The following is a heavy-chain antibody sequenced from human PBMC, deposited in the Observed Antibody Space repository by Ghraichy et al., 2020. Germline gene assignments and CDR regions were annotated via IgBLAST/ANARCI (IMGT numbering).Heavy chain of an antibody. CDR1: GFTFEDYA. CDR2: INWNGGSK. CDR3: ARGHDSAVYYWFDS. D-gene: IGHD3-22*01. J-gene: IGHJ5*01. V-gene: IGHV3-20*01. Sequence: GGSLRLSCAASGFTFEDYAMSWVRQVPGKGLEWVAGINWNGGSKGYGDSVKGRFTISRDNAKNSLYLQMNSLRAEDTALYHCARGHDSAVYYWFDSWGQGTLVTVSS.